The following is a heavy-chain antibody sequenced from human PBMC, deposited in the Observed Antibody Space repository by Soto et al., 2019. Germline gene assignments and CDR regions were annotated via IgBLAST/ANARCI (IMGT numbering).Heavy chain of an antibody. CDR3: ERDAAVGLFDY. D-gene: IGHD6-19*01. CDR2: ISAYNGNT. Sequence: ASVKVSCKASGYTFTSYGISWVRQAPGQGLEWMGWISAYNGNTKYAQKLQGRVTMTTDTSTSTAYMELRSLRSDDTAVYYCERDAAVGLFDYCGQRTLVPVSS. V-gene: IGHV1-18*01. J-gene: IGHJ4*02. CDR1: GYTFTSYG.